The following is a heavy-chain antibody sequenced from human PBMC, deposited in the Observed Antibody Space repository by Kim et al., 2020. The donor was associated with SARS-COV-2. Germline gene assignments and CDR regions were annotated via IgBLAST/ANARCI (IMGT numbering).Heavy chain of an antibody. D-gene: IGHD1-1*01. CDR1: GYIFNSHG. CDR2: INTGNGDT. V-gene: IGHV1-3*04. CDR3: ARDLNMGYYYFDY. J-gene: IGHJ4*02. Sequence: ASVKVSCKAAGYIFNSHGVHWVRQAPGQSLEWMGWINTGNGDTQYSQKFQGRVTITSDTSASTAYMELSSLRSEDTAVYYCARDLNMGYYYFDYWGQGTLVTVSS.